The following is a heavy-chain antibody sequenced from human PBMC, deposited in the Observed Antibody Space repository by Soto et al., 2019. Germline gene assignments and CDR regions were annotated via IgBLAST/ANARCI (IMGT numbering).Heavy chain of an antibody. CDR1: GFTFSSYA. J-gene: IGHJ1*01. V-gene: IGHV3-30-3*01. D-gene: IGHD6-6*01. Sequence: QVQLVESGGGVVQPGRSLRLSCAASGFTFSSYAMHWVRQAPGKGLEWVAVISYDGSNKYYADSVKGRFTISRDNSKNTLYLQMNSLRAEDTAVYYCASDSSSKWVKYFQHWGQGTLVTVSS. CDR2: ISYDGSNK. CDR3: ASDSSSKWVKYFQH.